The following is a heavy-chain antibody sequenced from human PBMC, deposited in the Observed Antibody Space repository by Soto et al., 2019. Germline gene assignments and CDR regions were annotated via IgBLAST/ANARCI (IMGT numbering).Heavy chain of an antibody. CDR3: ASGTTLTTLDY. Sequence: SETLSLTCTVSGGCISSYYWSWIRQRPGKGLEWIGYIYYSGSTNYNPSLKSRVTIAEDTSKNQVSLKLRSVTAADRAGYYWASGTTLTTLDYCGQGTLVTVSS. V-gene: IGHV4-59*08. D-gene: IGHD4-17*01. CDR1: GGCISSYY. CDR2: IYYSGST. J-gene: IGHJ4*02.